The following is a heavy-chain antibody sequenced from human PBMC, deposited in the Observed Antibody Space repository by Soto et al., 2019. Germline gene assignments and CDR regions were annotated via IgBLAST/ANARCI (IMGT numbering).Heavy chain of an antibody. Sequence: XESLKVSGKGSGYTVTNHFIGWVRPMPGKGLEWMGIIYPGDSDTRYRPSFQGQVTISADKSINTTYLHWSSLKASDTAMYYCAIRMAAAGRYYYNYWVQGPLLTV. J-gene: IGHJ4*02. D-gene: IGHD6-13*01. CDR2: IYPGDSDT. CDR1: GYTVTNHF. V-gene: IGHV5-51*01. CDR3: AIRMAAAGRYYYNY.